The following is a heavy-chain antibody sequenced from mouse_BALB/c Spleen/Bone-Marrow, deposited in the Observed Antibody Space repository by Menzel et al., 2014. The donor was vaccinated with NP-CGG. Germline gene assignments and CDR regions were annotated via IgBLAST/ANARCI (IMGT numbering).Heavy chain of an antibody. Sequence: VQLQQPGAELVKPGASVKLSCKASGYTFTSYYMYWVKQRPGQGLEWIGEINPSSGGTNFNEKFKSRATLTVDKSSSTAYMQLSSLTSEDSAVYYCTRGRTWDFDYWGQGTTLTVSS. CDR3: TRGRTWDFDY. D-gene: IGHD4-1*01. J-gene: IGHJ2*01. V-gene: IGHV1S81*02. CDR2: INPSSGGT. CDR1: GYTFTSYY.